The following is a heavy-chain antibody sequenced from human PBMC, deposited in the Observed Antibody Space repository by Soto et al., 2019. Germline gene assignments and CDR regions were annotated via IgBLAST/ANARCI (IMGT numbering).Heavy chain of an antibody. V-gene: IGHV5-51*01. CDR3: ARPLYPGYCTDGVCYSYDY. CDR2: IFPADSEI. Sequence: PGESLKISCQSFGYTFTAYWIAWVRQMPWKGLEWMGIIFPADSEIRYSPSFRGHVTISADKSISTAYLQWSSLEASDTAMYYCARPLYPGYCTDGVCYSYDYWGQGTLVTVSS. CDR1: GYTFTAYW. D-gene: IGHD2-8*01. J-gene: IGHJ4*02.